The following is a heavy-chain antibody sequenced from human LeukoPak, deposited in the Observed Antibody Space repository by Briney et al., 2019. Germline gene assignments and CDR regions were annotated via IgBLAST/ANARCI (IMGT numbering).Heavy chain of an antibody. V-gene: IGHV3-23*01. CDR1: GFTFSSYA. CDR2: INGSGGST. CDR3: ARGSEATTDYFDY. Sequence: GGSLRLSCAASGFTFSSYAMSWVRQAPGKGLEWVSDINGSGGSTYYADSVKGRFTISRDNFKNTLYLQMNSLRAEDTAVYYCARGSEATTDYFDYWGQGTLVTVSS. J-gene: IGHJ4*02. D-gene: IGHD4-11*01.